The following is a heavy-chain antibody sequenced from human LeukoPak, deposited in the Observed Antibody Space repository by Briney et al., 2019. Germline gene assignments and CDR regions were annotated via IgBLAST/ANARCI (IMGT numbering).Heavy chain of an antibody. V-gene: IGHV3-7*03. CDR1: GFTFSSYS. Sequence: PGGSLRLSCAASGFTFSSYSVNWVRQAPGKGLEWVASIKQDESEKYYVDSVKGRFTFSRDNAKNSLYLQMDSLRAEDTAVYYCARDKSAGADTGSSFYYWGQGALVTVSS. J-gene: IGHJ4*02. CDR3: ARDKSAGADTGSSFYY. CDR2: IKQDESEK. D-gene: IGHD3-10*01.